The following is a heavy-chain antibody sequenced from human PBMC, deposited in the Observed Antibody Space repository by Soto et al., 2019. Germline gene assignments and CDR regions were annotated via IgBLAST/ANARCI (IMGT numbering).Heavy chain of an antibody. CDR2: TIDNGGST. Sequence: GGSLRLSCAASGFSFSDYAMTWVRQAPGKGLEWVSTTIDNGGSTYYADSVKGRFTLSRDNSKKTLYLQMKSLRAEDTAEYHCAKGLVRAAKTSLIDYWGQGTLVTVSS. V-gene: IGHV3-23*01. CDR3: AKGLVRAAKTSLIDY. CDR1: GFSFSDYA. D-gene: IGHD2-2*01. J-gene: IGHJ4*02.